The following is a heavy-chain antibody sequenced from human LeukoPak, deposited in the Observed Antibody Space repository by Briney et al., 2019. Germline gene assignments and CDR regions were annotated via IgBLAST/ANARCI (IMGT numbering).Heavy chain of an antibody. CDR1: GYSFSSYW. CDR3: ARQDGDYLGYYFDY. CDR2: IYPGDSDT. D-gene: IGHD4-17*01. J-gene: IGHJ4*02. V-gene: IGHV5-51*01. Sequence: GESLKISCKGSGYSFSSYWIGWVRQMPGKGLEWVGIIYPGDSDTRYSPSFQGQATISADKSISTAYLQWSSLKASDTAMYYCARQDGDYLGYYFDYWDQGTLVTVSS.